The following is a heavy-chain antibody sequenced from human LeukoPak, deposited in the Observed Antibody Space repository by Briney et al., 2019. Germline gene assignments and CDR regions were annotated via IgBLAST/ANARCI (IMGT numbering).Heavy chain of an antibody. V-gene: IGHV6-1*01. CDR3: ARVADYGDATNWFDP. D-gene: IGHD4-17*01. CDR2: TYYRSKWYN. J-gene: IGHJ5*02. Sequence: SQTLSLTCGISGDSVSSNSAAWNWIRQSPSRGLEWLGRTYYRSKWYNDYAVSVKSRITIDPDTSKNQFSLQLNSVTPEDTAVYYCARVADYGDATNWFDPWGQGTLVTVSS. CDR1: GDSVSSNSAA.